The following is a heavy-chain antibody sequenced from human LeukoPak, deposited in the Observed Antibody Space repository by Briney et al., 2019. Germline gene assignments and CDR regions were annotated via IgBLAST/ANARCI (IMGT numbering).Heavy chain of an antibody. CDR1: GFTFSSYA. V-gene: IGHV3-23*01. J-gene: IGHJ4*02. D-gene: IGHD3-3*01. CDR3: AKDTIRFLELYYFDY. Sequence: AGGSLRLSCAASGFTFSSYAMSWVRQAPGKGLEWVSAISGSGGSTYYADSVKGRFTISRDNSKNTLYLQMNSLRAEDTAAYYCAKDTIRFLELYYFDYWGQGTLVTVSS. CDR2: ISGSGGST.